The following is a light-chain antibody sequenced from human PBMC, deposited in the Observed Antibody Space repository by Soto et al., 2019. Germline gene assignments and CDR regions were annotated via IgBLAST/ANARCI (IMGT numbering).Light chain of an antibody. CDR1: QSVSSN. CDR3: QQYGSSPET. V-gene: IGKV3-20*01. Sequence: VMTQAPATLSVSPAERATLSCRASQSVSSNLAWFQKKPGQAPRLLIYGASGRATGIPDRFSGSGSGTDFTLTISRLEPEDFAVYYCQQYGSSPETFGQGTKVDIK. CDR2: GAS. J-gene: IGKJ1*01.